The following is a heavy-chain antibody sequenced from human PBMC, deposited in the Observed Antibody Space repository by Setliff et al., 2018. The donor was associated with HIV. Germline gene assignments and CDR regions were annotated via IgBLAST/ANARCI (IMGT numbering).Heavy chain of an antibody. D-gene: IGHD3-16*02. CDR1: GDSISSSNYY. CDR3: ARHASSDYVWGSYRSYNWFDP. J-gene: IGHJ5*02. Sequence: PPETLSLTCAVSGDSISSSNYYWGWIRQPPGKGLEWVGSIDNSGSTYYTPSLNSRVTISVDTSKNQFSLKLSSVTAADTAIYYCARHASSDYVWGSYRSYNWFDPWGQGTLVTVSS. V-gene: IGHV4-39*01. CDR2: IDNSGST.